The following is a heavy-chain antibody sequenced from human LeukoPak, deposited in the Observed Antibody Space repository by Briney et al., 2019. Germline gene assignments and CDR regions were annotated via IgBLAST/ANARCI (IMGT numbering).Heavy chain of an antibody. CDR1: GFTFSSYW. CDR3: ARDHLSSGSSPDYYYYYYMDV. V-gene: IGHV3-74*01. J-gene: IGHJ6*03. D-gene: IGHD6-19*01. CDR2: INSDGSST. Sequence: PGGSLRLSCAASGFTFSSYWMNWVRQAPGKGLVWVSRINSDGSSTSYADSVKGRFTISRDNAKNTLYLQMNSLRAEDTAVYYCARDHLSSGSSPDYYYYYYMDVWGKGTTVTISS.